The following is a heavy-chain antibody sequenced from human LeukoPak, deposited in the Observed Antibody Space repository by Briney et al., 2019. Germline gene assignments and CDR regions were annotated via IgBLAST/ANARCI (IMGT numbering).Heavy chain of an antibody. D-gene: IGHD3-22*01. CDR3: ARDYYYDSSGYWDYYFAY. J-gene: IGHJ4*02. CDR1: GFTFSRFG. V-gene: IGHV3-33*01. Sequence: GRSLRLSCAASGFTFSRFGMHWVRQAPGKGPEWVAVIWYDGSNKYYADSVKGRFTISRDNSKNTLYLEMNSLRAEDTAVYYCARDYYYDSSGYWDYYFAYWGQGTLVSVSS. CDR2: IWYDGSNK.